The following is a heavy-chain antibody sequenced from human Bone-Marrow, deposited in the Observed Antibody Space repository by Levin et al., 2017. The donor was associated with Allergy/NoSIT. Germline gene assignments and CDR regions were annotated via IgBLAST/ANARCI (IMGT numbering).Heavy chain of an antibody. CDR1: GFAFSDHG. CDR2: SSYDGRTE. CDR3: AKTGGNFRHDFDS. D-gene: IGHD1-1*01. Sequence: GESLKISCVGSGFAFSDHGIHWVRQAPGKGLEWVSVSSYDGRTEFYADSVKGRFTLSRDNSKTTVYLQMNNLRTEDTALYYCAKTGGNFRHDFDSWGPGLLVTVSS. J-gene: IGHJ4*02. V-gene: IGHV3-30*18.